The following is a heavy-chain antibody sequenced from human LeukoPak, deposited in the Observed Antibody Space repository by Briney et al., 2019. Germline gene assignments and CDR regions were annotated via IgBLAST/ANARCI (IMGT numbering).Heavy chain of an antibody. V-gene: IGHV4-59*01. CDR1: GDSISSYY. Sequence: SETLSLTCTVSGDSISSYYWGWFRQPPGKGLEWIAYIHYSGTTNYNPSHKGRITISIDMSKNQFSLKLNSVTAADTAVYYCARGQLVRAGWFDPWGQGTLVTVSS. CDR3: ARGQLVRAGWFDP. J-gene: IGHJ5*02. CDR2: IHYSGTT. D-gene: IGHD6-6*01.